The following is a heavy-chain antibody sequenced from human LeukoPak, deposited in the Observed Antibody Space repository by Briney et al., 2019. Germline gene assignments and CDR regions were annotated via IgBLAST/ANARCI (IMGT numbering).Heavy chain of an antibody. Sequence: TSETLSLTRTVSGGSISSYYWTWIRQPAGKGLEWIGRIHPSGTTNHNPSLKSRVIMSLDMSNNQFSLKVRSVTAADTAVYYCARETEVPGGRSWDFWGQGTLVTVSS. V-gene: IGHV4-4*07. J-gene: IGHJ4*02. CDR1: GGSISSYY. CDR2: IHPSGTT. CDR3: ARETEVPGGRSWDF. D-gene: IGHD6-19*01.